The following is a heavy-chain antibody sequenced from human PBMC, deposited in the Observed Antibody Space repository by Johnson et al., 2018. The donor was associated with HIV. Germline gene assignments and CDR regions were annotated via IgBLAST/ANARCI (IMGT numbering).Heavy chain of an antibody. Sequence: VQLVESGGGVVQPGRSLRLSCAASGFTFSSYAMHWVRQAPGKGLEYVSAISSNGGSTYYANSVKGRFTISRDNSKSTLYLQMGSLRSEDTAVYYCASRYTVDAFDIWGQGTMVTVSS. J-gene: IGHJ3*02. V-gene: IGHV3-64*01. D-gene: IGHD1-1*01. CDR2: ISSNGGST. CDR3: ASRYTVDAFDI. CDR1: GFTFSSYA.